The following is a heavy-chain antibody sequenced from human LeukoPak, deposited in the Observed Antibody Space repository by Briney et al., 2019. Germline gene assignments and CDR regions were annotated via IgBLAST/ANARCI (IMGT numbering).Heavy chain of an antibody. V-gene: IGHV3-23*01. Sequence: GGTLKLSCTASGVAFSTYAMSWVRQAPGKGLEWVSAISGNAVSTYYADSVKGRFIISRYNSENPLSLQMNSLRAEDTAIYYCARYGYNIDRIPFDYWGQGTLVTVSS. J-gene: IGHJ4*02. CDR3: ARYGYNIDRIPFDY. D-gene: IGHD1-14*01. CDR1: GVAFSTYA. CDR2: ISGNAVST.